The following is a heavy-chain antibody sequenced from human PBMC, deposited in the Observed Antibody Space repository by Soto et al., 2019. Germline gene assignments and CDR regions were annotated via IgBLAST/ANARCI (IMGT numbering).Heavy chain of an antibody. CDR2: ISGSGGST. J-gene: IGHJ4*02. CDR1: GFTFSSYA. CDR3: AKARCTTSNCYVPDY. Sequence: AGSLRLSCAASGFTFSSYAMSWVRQAPGKGLEWVSAISGSGGSTYYADSVKGRFTISRDNPKKTLYLQMNSLRAEDTAVYYCAKARCTTSNCYVPDYWGQGTLVTVSS. D-gene: IGHD2-8*01. V-gene: IGHV3-23*01.